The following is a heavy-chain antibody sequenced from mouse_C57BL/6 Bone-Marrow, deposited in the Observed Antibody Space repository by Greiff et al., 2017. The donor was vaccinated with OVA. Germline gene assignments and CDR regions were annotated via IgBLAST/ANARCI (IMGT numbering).Heavy chain of an antibody. CDR2: INPNNGGT. CDR1: GYTFTDYN. J-gene: IGHJ4*01. CDR3: AREVKVTEVMDY. Sequence: VQLQQSGPELVKPGASVKMSCKASGYTFTDYNMHWVKQSHGKSLEWIGYINPNNGGTSSNQKFKGKATLTVTKSSSTAYMRLRSLTSDDSAVYYCAREVKVTEVMDYWGQGTSVTVSS. V-gene: IGHV1-22*01. D-gene: IGHD2-5*01.